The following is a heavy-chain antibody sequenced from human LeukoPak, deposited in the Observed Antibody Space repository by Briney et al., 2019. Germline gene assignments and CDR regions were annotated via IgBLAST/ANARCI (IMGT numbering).Heavy chain of an antibody. V-gene: IGHV3-9*01. CDR2: ISWNSGSI. D-gene: IGHD3-22*01. J-gene: IGHJ4*02. Sequence: PGRSLRLSCAASGFTFDDYAMHWVRQAPGKGLEWVSGISWNSGSIGYADSVKGRFTISRDNSKNTLYLQMNSLRDEDTAVYYCAKSSYYDASGYYREYYFDYWGQGTLVTVSS. CDR1: GFTFDDYA. CDR3: AKSSYYDASGYYREYYFDY.